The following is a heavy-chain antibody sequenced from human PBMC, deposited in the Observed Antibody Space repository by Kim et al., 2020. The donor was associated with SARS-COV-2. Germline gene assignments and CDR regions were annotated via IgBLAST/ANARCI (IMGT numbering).Heavy chain of an antibody. D-gene: IGHD2-2*02. Sequence: VKGRFTITRDNSKNTLSLQMNSLRAEDTAVYYCAKDLDCSSISCSTWFDPWGQGTLVTVSS. V-gene: IGHV3-30*02. CDR3: AKDLDCSSISCSTWFDP. J-gene: IGHJ5*02.